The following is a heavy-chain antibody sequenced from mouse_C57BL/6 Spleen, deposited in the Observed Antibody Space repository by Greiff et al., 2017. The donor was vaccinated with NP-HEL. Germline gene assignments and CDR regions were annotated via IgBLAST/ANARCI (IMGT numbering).Heavy chain of an antibody. J-gene: IGHJ3*01. D-gene: IGHD1-3*01. CDR1: GYTFTSYW. CDR2: IDPSDSYT. CDR3: ARYSKGTWFAY. V-gene: IGHV1-69*01. Sequence: QVQLQQPGAELVMPGASVKLSCKASGYTFTSYWMHWVKQRPGQGLEWIGEIDPSDSYTNYNQKFKGKSTLTVDKSSSTAYMQLSSLTSEDSAVYYCARYSKGTWFAYWGQGTQVTVSA.